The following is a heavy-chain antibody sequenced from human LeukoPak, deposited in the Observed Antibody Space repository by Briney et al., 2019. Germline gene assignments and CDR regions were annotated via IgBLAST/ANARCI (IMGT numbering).Heavy chain of an antibody. CDR2: ISGSGGST. Sequence: GGSLRLSCAASGFTFSSYAMSWVRQAPGKGLEWVSAISGSGGSTYYADSVRGRFTISRDNSKNTLYLQMNSLRAEDTAVYYCAKGKYTMVRGVTIFDYWGQGTLVTVSS. CDR3: AKGKYTMVRGVTIFDY. J-gene: IGHJ4*02. V-gene: IGHV3-23*01. D-gene: IGHD3-10*01. CDR1: GFTFSSYA.